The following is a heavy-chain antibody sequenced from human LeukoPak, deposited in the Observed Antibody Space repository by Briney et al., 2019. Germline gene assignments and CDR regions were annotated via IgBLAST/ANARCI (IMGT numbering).Heavy chain of an antibody. Sequence: GGSLRLSCAASGFIVSSNYMNWVRQATGKGLEWVSVIYSGGHTYYTDSVKGRFTISRDISNNTLYLHMNSLRPDDTAVYYCARSTRDGYNHYHYYYMDVWGKGTTVTVSS. J-gene: IGHJ6*03. CDR2: IYSGGHT. CDR1: GFIVSSNY. V-gene: IGHV3-53*01. CDR3: ARSTRDGYNHYHYYYMDV. D-gene: IGHD5-24*01.